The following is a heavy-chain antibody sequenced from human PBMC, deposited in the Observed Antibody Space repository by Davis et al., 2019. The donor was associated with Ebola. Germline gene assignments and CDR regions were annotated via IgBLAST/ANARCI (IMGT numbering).Heavy chain of an antibody. CDR3: ARTSGYDSLLGDY. CDR2: IIPIFGTA. V-gene: IGHV1-69*13. Sequence: SVKVSCKASGGTFSSYAISWVRQAPGQGLEWMGGIIPIFGTANYAQKFQGRVTITADESTSTAYMELRSLRSDDTAVYYCARTSGYDSLLGDYWGQGTLVTVSS. D-gene: IGHD5-12*01. J-gene: IGHJ4*02. CDR1: GGTFSSYA.